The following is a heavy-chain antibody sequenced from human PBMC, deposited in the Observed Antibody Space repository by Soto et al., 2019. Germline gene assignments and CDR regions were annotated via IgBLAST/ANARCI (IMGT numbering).Heavy chain of an antibody. V-gene: IGHV3-7*05. Sequence: EVQLVESGGGLVQPGESLRLSCAASGFTFSDYWMTWVRQAPGKGLEWVANIKKDESKKSYLDSVRGRFTISRDNARNSLYLQMDSLRAEDTAVYYCASRSTVVVAATEAFDYWGQGTLVTVSS. CDR2: IKKDESKK. J-gene: IGHJ4*02. CDR1: GFTFSDYW. CDR3: ASRSTVVVAATEAFDY. D-gene: IGHD2-15*01.